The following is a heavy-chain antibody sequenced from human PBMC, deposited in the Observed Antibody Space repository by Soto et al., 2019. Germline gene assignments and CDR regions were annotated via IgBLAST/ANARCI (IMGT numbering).Heavy chain of an antibody. CDR1: GGTFSSYT. V-gene: IGHV1-69*02. D-gene: IGHD2-8*01. J-gene: IGHJ6*02. CDR2: IIPNLGIA. Sequence: GASVKVSCKASGGTFSSYTISWVRQAPGQGLEWMGRIIPNLGIANYAQKLQGRVTMTTDKSTTTAFMELRSLRSEDTAVYYCARGDCTNGVCYVNYYYGMDVWGQGTTVTVSS. CDR3: ARGDCTNGVCYVNYYYGMDV.